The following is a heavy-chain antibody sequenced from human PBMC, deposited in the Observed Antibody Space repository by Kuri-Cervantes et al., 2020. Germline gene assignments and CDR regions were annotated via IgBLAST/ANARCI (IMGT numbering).Heavy chain of an antibody. V-gene: IGHV1-69*13. D-gene: IGHD3-10*01. CDR3: ARLYGSGAAFDY. CDR2: ISAYNGNT. J-gene: IGHJ4*02. Sequence: SVKVSCKASGGTFSSYAISWVRQAPGQGLEWMGWISAYNGNTNYAQKFQGRVTITADESTSTAYMELSSLRSEDTAVYYCARLYGSGAAFDYWGQGTLVTVSS. CDR1: GGTFSSYA.